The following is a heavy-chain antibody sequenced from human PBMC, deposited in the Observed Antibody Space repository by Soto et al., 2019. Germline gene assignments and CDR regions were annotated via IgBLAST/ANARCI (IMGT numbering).Heavy chain of an antibody. V-gene: IGHV1-69*06. J-gene: IGHJ6*02. CDR3: ARVGGVGLRLKYYYYGMDG. Sequence: PVKVSCKASGGTFSSYAIICVRQAPGQGLEWMGGIIPIFGTANYAQKFQGRVTITADKSTSTAYMELSSLRSEDTAVYYCARVGGVGLRLKYYYYGMDGWGQGNTVTVSS. CDR2: IIPIFGTA. D-gene: IGHD5-12*01. CDR1: GGTFSSYA.